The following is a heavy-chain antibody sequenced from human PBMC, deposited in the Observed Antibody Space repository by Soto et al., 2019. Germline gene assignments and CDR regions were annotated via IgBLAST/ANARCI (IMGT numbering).Heavy chain of an antibody. Sequence: PAEPLKISCKGSGCSFTSYWISRVRQMGGEGMEWMGRIDPSDSYTNYSPSFHGHVTISADKSISTAYLQWSSLKASDTAMYYCARRGVATPYYYSGMDVWGQGTTVTVSS. D-gene: IGHD5-12*01. J-gene: IGHJ6*02. V-gene: IGHV5-10-1*01. CDR2: IDPSDSYT. CDR1: GCSFTSYW. CDR3: ARRGVATPYYYSGMDV.